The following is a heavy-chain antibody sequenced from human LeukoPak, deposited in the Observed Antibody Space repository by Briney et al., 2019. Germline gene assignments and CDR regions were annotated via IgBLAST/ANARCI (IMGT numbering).Heavy chain of an antibody. CDR2: ISSSSSYI. V-gene: IGHV3-21*01. CDR1: GFTFSSYS. CDR3: ARDDTAMVLFPYYFDY. D-gene: IGHD5-18*01. Sequence: GGSLRLSCAASGFTFSSYSMNWVRQAPGKGLEWVSSISSSSSYIYYADSVKGRFTISRDNAKNSLYLQMNSLRAEDTAVYYCARDDTAMVLFPYYFDYWGQGTLVTVSS. J-gene: IGHJ4*02.